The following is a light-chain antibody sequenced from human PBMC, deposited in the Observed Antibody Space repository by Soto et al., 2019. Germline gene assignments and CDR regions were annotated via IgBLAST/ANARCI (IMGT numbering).Light chain of an antibody. CDR3: QQYSKWPIT. CDR2: GAS. Sequence: IVLTQSPCTLSLSPGERPTLSCRASQSVSSSYLAWYQQKPGQAPRLLIYGASSRATGIPDRFSGSGSGTEFTLTISSLQSEDFAVYYCQQYSKWPITFGQGTRLEIK. CDR1: QSVSSSY. J-gene: IGKJ5*01. V-gene: IGKV3-20*01.